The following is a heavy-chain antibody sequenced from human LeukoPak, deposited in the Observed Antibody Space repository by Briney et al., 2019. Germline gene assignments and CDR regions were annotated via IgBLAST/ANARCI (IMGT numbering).Heavy chain of an antibody. Sequence: SLSLSCAASGLTFISHAISWVRPPPGRGVEWVSAMSGRGGSTYHADSVEGPSTIYRDNSKNTLYLQMTRLRAEDTAVYFCAHTVGGPSRSKGYYFDDWGEGTLVTVYS. J-gene: IGHJ4*02. V-gene: IGHV3-23*01. CDR1: GLTFISHA. CDR2: MSGRGGST. CDR3: AHTVGGPSRSKGYYFDD. D-gene: IGHD1-26*01.